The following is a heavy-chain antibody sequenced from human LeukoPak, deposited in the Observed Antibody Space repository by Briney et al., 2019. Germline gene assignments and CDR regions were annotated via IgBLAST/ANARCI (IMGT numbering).Heavy chain of an antibody. Sequence: PGGSLRLSCAASGFTFSSYAMHWVRQAPGKGLEWVAVISYDGSNKYYADSVKGRFTISRDNSKNTLYLQMNSLRAEDTAVYYCAKSGGYNPGVFDYWGQGTLVTVSS. D-gene: IGHD5-24*01. CDR2: ISYDGSNK. V-gene: IGHV3-30-3*02. CDR3: AKSGGYNPGVFDY. J-gene: IGHJ4*02. CDR1: GFTFSSYA.